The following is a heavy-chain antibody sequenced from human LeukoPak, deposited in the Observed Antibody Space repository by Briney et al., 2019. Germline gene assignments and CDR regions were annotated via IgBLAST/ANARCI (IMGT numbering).Heavy chain of an antibody. V-gene: IGHV3-23*01. CDR1: GFTFSTYG. CDR3: AKDSGSYGLDY. D-gene: IGHD3-10*01. CDR2: ISGSGGST. J-gene: IGHJ4*02. Sequence: GGSLRLSCAASGFTFSTYGMSWVRQAPGKGLEWVSAISGSGGSTYYGDSVKGRFTISRDNSKNALYLQMNSLRAEDTAVYYCAKDSGSYGLDYWGQGTLVTVSS.